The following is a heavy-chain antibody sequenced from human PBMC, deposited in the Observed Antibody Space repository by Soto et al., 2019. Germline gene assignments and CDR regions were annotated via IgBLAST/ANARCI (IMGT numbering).Heavy chain of an antibody. J-gene: IGHJ6*02. CDR1: GFTFSSYG. Sequence: QVQLAESGGGVVQPGRSLRLSCAASGFTFSSYGMNWVRQAPGKGLEWVAVISYDGSNKYYADSVKGRFTISRDSSKNMLYLQMNSLRAEDTAVYYCAKEDSSSWHYYYGMDVWGQGTTVTVSS. CDR3: AKEDSSSWHYYYGMDV. CDR2: ISYDGSNK. D-gene: IGHD6-13*01. V-gene: IGHV3-30*18.